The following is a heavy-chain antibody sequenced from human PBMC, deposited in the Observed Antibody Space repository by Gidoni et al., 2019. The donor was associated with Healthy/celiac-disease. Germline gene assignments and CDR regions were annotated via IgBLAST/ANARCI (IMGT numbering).Heavy chain of an antibody. V-gene: IGHV3-23*01. J-gene: IGHJ4*02. D-gene: IGHD6-13*01. CDR1: GFTFSSYA. Sequence: EVQLLESGGGLVQPGGSLRLSCAASGFTFSSYALSWVRQAPGKGLEWVSAISGSGGRTYYADSVKGRFTISRDNSKNTLYLQMNSLRAEDTAVYYCAKDLSQGAAASPFDYWGQGTLVTVSS. CDR3: AKDLSQGAAASPFDY. CDR2: ISGSGGRT.